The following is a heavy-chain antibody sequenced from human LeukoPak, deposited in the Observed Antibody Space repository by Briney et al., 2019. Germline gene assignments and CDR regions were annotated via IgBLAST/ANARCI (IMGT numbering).Heavy chain of an antibody. D-gene: IGHD2-15*01. Sequence: GASVKVSCKASGYTFTSHNISWVRQVSGHGLEWMGWMRPDTGFTGYAQKFRGRVTMTRDTSTNTSYMELSSLRSDDTAVYYRARGDRRSGGSLRTFDSWGQGTLVIVSS. CDR3: ARGDRRSGGSLRTFDS. J-gene: IGHJ4*02. CDR2: MRPDTGFT. CDR1: GYTFTSHN. V-gene: IGHV1-8*01.